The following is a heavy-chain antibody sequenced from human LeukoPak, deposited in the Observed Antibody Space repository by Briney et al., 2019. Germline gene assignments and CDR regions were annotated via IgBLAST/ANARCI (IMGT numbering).Heavy chain of an antibody. J-gene: IGHJ3*02. CDR2: ISHDGSNE. CDR1: GFTFSSYA. D-gene: IGHD3-22*01. CDR3: AKDGLAYYYDSSGATDAFDI. Sequence: GGSLRLSCAASGFTFSSYAMHWVRQAPGKGLQWVAVISHDGSNEYYADSVKGRFTISRDNSKNTLYLQMNSLRAEDMAVYYCAKDGLAYYYDSSGATDAFDIWGQGTMVTVSS. V-gene: IGHV3-30*04.